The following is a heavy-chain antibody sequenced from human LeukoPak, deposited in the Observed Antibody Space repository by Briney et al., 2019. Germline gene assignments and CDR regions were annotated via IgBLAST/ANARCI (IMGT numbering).Heavy chain of an antibody. V-gene: IGHV4-39*01. D-gene: IGHD3-10*01. CDR3: ARRQSGTMMEV. CDR1: GGSISSSSYY. Sequence: SETLSLTCTVSGGSISSSSYYWGWIRQPPEKGLEWIGTIYYSGSVYYNPSLQSRVTISIDPSNNQFSLRLSSVTAADTAVYYCARRQSGTMMEVWGKGTTVTISS. CDR2: IYYSGSV. J-gene: IGHJ6*04.